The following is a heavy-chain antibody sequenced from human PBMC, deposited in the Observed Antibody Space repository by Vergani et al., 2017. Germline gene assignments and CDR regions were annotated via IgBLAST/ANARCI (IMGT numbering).Heavy chain of an antibody. J-gene: IGHJ4*02. CDR3: AKGSSFYCTNGVCYYDY. D-gene: IGHD2-8*01. CDR1: GFTFSDYY. Sequence: VQLVESGGGLVKPGGSLRLSCAASGFTFSDYYMSWVRQAPGKGLEWVSAISGSGGSTYYADSVKGRFTISRDNSKNTLYLQMNSLRAEDTAVYYCAKGSSFYCTNGVCYYDYWGQGTLVTVSS. V-gene: IGHV3-23*04. CDR2: ISGSGGST.